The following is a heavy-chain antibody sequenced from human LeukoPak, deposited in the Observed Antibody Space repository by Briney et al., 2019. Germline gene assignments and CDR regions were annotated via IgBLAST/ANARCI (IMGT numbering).Heavy chain of an antibody. CDR2: IYYSGST. V-gene: IGHV4-59*01. D-gene: IGHD3-22*01. CDR1: GGSISSYY. CDR3: ARGVGYYDSSGYYFLRYFDY. J-gene: IGHJ4*02. Sequence: PSETLSLTCTVSGGSISSYYWSWIRQPPGKGLEWIGYIYYSGSTNYNPSLKSRVTISVDTSKNQFSLKLSSVTAADTAVYYCARGVGYYDSSGYYFLRYFDYWGQGTLVTVSS.